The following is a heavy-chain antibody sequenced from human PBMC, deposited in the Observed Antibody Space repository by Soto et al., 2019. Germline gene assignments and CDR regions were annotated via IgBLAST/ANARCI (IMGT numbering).Heavy chain of an antibody. CDR3: ARGLILWFGEFSRRGGYYYYMDV. J-gene: IGHJ6*03. D-gene: IGHD3-10*01. V-gene: IGHV4-34*01. CDR2: INDSGNI. CDR1: GGSFSGYQ. Sequence: QVQLQQWGAGLLKPSETLSLTCAVYGGSFSGYQWTWIRQTPGQRLEWIGEINDSGNINYNPSLKSRVTILVDTPKKQISLKLRSVTAADTAVYYCARGLILWFGEFSRRGGYYYYMDVWGKGTTVTVSS.